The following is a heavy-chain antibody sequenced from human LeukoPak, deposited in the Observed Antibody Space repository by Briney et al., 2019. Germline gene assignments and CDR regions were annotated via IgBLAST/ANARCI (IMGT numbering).Heavy chain of an antibody. Sequence: PGGSLRLSCAASGFTFDDYAMHWVRQAPGKGLEWVSGISWNSGSIGHADSVKGRFTISRDNAKNSLYLQMNSLRAEDTALYYCAKDQLRYFDSYDYWGQGTLVTVSS. J-gene: IGHJ4*02. CDR3: AKDQLRYFDSYDY. CDR2: ISWNSGSI. D-gene: IGHD3-9*01. V-gene: IGHV3-9*01. CDR1: GFTFDDYA.